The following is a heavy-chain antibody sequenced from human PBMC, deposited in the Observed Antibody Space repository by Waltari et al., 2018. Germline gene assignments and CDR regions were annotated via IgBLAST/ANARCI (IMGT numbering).Heavy chain of an antibody. CDR3: ARVPQLGYYFDY. Sequence: QVQLQESGPGLVKPSETLSLTCAVSGYSISSGYYWGWIRQPPGKGLEWIGRIYHSGSTYYNPSLKSRVTISVDTSKNQFSLKLSSVTAADTAVYYCARVPQLGYYFDYWGQGTLVTVSS. CDR2: IYHSGST. D-gene: IGHD7-27*01. CDR1: GYSISSGYY. J-gene: IGHJ4*02. V-gene: IGHV4-38-2*01.